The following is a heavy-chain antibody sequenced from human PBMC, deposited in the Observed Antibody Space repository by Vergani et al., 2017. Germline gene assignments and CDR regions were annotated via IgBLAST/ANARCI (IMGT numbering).Heavy chain of an antibody. CDR1: GGSISSGGFF. CDR2: ISATGST. J-gene: IGHJ4*02. V-gene: IGHV4-61*02. D-gene: IGHD3-9*01. Sequence: QVHLQESGPGLVRPAQTLSLTCSVSGGSISSGGFFWSWLRQSAGKRLEWIGRISATGSTDYNPSLESRVTMSVDTSKNQFSLSLKSVTAADTAIYYCARRSGIVYDIFSGTQYFFDFWGQGTLVTVSS. CDR3: ARRSGIVYDIFSGTQYFFDF.